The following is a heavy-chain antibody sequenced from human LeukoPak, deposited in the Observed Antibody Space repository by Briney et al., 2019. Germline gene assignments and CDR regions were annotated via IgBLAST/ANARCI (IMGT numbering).Heavy chain of an antibody. CDR3: ARVGVGATNWDFDY. D-gene: IGHD1-26*01. CDR1: GFPFSSYN. Sequence: GSLRTSLSAFGFPFSSYNMNLVRQAPGKGVEWVSSISSSGSYIFYADSVKGRFTISRDTAKNSVYLQMNSLRVEDTAVYYCARVGVGATNWDFDYWGQGTLVTVSS. V-gene: IGHV3-21*01. CDR2: ISSSGSYI. J-gene: IGHJ4*02.